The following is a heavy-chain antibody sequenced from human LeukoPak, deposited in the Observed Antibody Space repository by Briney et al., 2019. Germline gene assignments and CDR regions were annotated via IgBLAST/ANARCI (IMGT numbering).Heavy chain of an antibody. CDR2: IYYSGST. V-gene: IGHV4-59*08. CDR1: GGSISSYY. CDR3: ARHHPSWYYYDSSGYPTLGWFDP. D-gene: IGHD3-22*01. J-gene: IGHJ5*02. Sequence: SETLSLTCTVSGGSISSYYWSWIRQPPGKGLEWIGYIYYSGSTNYNPSPKSRVTISVDTSKNQFSLKLSSVTAADTAVYYCARHHPSWYYYDSSGYPTLGWFDPWGQGTLVTVSS.